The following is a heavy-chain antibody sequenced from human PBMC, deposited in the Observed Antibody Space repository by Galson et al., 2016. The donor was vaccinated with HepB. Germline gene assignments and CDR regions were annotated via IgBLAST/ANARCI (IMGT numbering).Heavy chain of an antibody. Sequence: SVKVSCKASGYTFTYSYIHWLRQAPGQGLEWMGWINPNCGDTNYGQRFQGRVTMTRDTSISTAYMELRGLRSNDTAVYYCARGRGNIVTGYWFDPWGQGTVVTVPS. D-gene: IGHD3-9*01. CDR2: INPNCGDT. CDR1: GYTFTYSY. V-gene: IGHV1-2*02. J-gene: IGHJ5*02. CDR3: ARGRGNIVTGYWFDP.